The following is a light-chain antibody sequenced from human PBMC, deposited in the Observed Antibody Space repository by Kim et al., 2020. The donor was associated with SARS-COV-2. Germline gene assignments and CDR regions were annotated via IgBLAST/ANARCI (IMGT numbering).Light chain of an antibody. CDR1: QSASSS. CDR3: QQRSNWPLT. CDR2: DAS. V-gene: IGKV3-11*01. Sequence: WSPGERATRSGRARQSASSSLAWYQKKPGQAPRHLIYDASNRASGIPVRFSVSGSGTDFTLTISSLEPGDFAIYYGQQRSNWPLTFGGGTKVDIK. J-gene: IGKJ4*01.